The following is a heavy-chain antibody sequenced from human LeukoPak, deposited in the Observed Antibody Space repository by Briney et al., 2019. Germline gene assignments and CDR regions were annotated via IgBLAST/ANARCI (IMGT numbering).Heavy chain of an antibody. J-gene: IGHJ3*02. CDR2: IYNSETI. CDR3: VRVGGASSILSAFDI. V-gene: IGHV4-59*01. D-gene: IGHD6-6*01. CDR1: GGTINSYY. Sequence: SETLSLTCTVSGGTINSYYWSWIRQPPGKGLEWVGYIYNSETINYNPSLTSRVTISLDTSKNQVSLKLTSVTAADTAVYYCVRVGGASSILSAFDIWGQGTMVTVSS.